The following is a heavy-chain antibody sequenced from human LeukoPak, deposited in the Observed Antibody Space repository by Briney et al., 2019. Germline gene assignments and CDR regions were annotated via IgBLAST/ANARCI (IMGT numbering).Heavy chain of an antibody. CDR1: GYTFTSYD. Sequence: ASVKVSCKASGYTFTSYDINGVRQATGQGLEGMGWMNHNSGNTGYAQKFQGRVTMTRNTSISTAYMELSSLRSEDTAVYYCARANRLLWFGELLSSFDYWGQGTLVTVSS. CDR2: MNHNSGNT. D-gene: IGHD3-10*01. J-gene: IGHJ4*02. CDR3: ARANRLLWFGELLSSFDY. V-gene: IGHV1-8*01.